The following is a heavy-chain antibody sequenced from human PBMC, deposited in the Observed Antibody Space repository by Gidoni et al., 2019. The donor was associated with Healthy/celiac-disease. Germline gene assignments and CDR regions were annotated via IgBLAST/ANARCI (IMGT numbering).Heavy chain of an antibody. CDR1: GFTFSSYA. V-gene: IGHV3-23*01. CDR2: ISGSCGST. J-gene: IGHJ3*02. Sequence: EVQLLESGGGLVQPGGSLRLSCAASGFTFSSYAMSWVRKAPGKGLEWGSSISGSCGSTYYADSVKGRFTISRDNSKNTLYLQMNSLRAEDTAVYYCAALGAATAAFDIWGQGTMVTVSS. D-gene: IGHD1-26*01. CDR3: AALGAATAAFDI.